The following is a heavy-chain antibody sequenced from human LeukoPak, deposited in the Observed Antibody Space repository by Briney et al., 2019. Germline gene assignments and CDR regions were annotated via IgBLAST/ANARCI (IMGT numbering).Heavy chain of an antibody. J-gene: IGHJ4*02. CDR3: ARARINYYGSGSYPDFDY. V-gene: IGHV4-59*01. CDR1: GGSISSYY. D-gene: IGHD3-10*01. Sequence: PSETLSLTCTVSGGSISSYYWSWIRQPPGKGLEWIGYIYYSGSTKYNPSLKSRVTISVDTSKNQFSLKLSSVTAADTAVYYCARARINYYGSGSYPDFDYWGQGTLVTVSS. CDR2: IYYSGST.